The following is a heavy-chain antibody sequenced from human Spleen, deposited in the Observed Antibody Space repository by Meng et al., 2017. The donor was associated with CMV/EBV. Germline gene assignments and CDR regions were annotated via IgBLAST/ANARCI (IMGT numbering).Heavy chain of an antibody. V-gene: IGHV3-23*01. CDR3: AREWALSGSYFFDH. D-gene: IGHD1-26*01. CDR2: ISGSGGST. J-gene: IGHJ4*02. CDR1: GFTFSSYA. Sequence: GGSLRLSCAASGFTFSSYAMSWVRQAPGKGLEWVSAISGSGGSTYYADSVKGRFTISRDNAQNSLYLQMNSLRAEDTAVYYCAREWALSGSYFFDHWGQGTLVTVSS.